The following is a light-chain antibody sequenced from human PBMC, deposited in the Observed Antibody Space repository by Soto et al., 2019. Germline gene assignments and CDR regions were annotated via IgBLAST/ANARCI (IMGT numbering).Light chain of an antibody. CDR2: GAS. CDR1: QSVGSN. V-gene: IGKV3-15*01. CDR3: QQYSNWPST. Sequence: EIVMTQSPATLSVSPGERATLSCRASQSVGSNLAWYQQKPGQAPRLLIYGASTRATGIPARFSGSGSGTEFTLTISSLQSEDSALYYCQQYSNWPSTFGQGTRLEIK. J-gene: IGKJ5*01.